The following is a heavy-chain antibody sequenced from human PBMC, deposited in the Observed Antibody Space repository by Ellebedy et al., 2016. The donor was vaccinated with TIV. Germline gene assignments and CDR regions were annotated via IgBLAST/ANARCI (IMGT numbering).Heavy chain of an antibody. Sequence: GESLKISCAASGFTFSSYGMHWVRQAPGKGLEWVAVIWYDGSNKYYADSVKGRFTISRDNSKNTLHLQMNSLRAEDTAVYYCTKDSGWEHEYWGQGTLVTVSS. D-gene: IGHD4-23*01. CDR1: GFTFSSYG. CDR2: IWYDGSNK. J-gene: IGHJ4*02. V-gene: IGHV3-33*06. CDR3: TKDSGWEHEY.